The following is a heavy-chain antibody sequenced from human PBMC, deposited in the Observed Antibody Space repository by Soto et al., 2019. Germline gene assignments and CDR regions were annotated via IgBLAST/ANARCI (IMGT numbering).Heavy chain of an antibody. D-gene: IGHD1-1*01. J-gene: IGHJ4*02. CDR2: IYYSGST. CDR3: ARRYGYSFDY. CDR1: GGSISSYY. Sequence: QVQLQESGPGLVKPSETLSLTCTVSGGSISSYYWSWIRQPPGKGLEWIGYIYYSGSTNYNPSLKSRVTISVDTTKYLSSLKLSSVTSADTAVYYCARRYGYSFDYWGQGTLVTVSS. V-gene: IGHV4-59*08.